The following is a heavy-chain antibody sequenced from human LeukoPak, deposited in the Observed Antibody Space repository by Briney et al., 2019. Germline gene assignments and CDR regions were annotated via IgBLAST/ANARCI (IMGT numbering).Heavy chain of an antibody. V-gene: IGHV4-39*01. Sequence: PSETLSLTCTVSGGSISSSSYYWGWIRQPPGKGLEWIESVYYSGSTYYNPSLKSRVTISVDTSKNQFSLKLSSVTAADTAVYYCARSGDTEKHGMDVWGQGTTVSVSS. J-gene: IGHJ6*02. D-gene: IGHD1-14*01. CDR2: VYYSGST. CDR3: ARSGDTEKHGMDV. CDR1: GGSISSSSYY.